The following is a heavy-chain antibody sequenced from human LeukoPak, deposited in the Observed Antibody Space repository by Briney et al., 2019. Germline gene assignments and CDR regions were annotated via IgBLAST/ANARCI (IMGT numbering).Heavy chain of an antibody. CDR3: ARVGMAGDYYYYYMDV. V-gene: IGHV1-69*13. CDR2: IIPVFRTA. CDR1: GGTFSSYA. J-gene: IGHJ6*03. Sequence: SVKVSCKAAGGTFSSYAIGWVRQAPGQGLEWMGGIIPVFRTANYAQKFQGRVTITADESTSTAYMELNSLRSEDTAVYYCARVGMAGDYYYYYMDVWGKGTTVTVSS. D-gene: IGHD5-24*01.